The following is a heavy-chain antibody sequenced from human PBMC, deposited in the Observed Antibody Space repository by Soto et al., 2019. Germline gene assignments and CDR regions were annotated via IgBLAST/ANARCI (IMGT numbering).Heavy chain of an antibody. V-gene: IGHV4-39*01. Sequence: QLQLQESGPGLVKPSETLSLTCTVSGGSISSSSYYWGWIRQPPGKGLEWIGSIYYSGSTYYNPSLKSRVTISVDTSKNQFSLKLSSVTAADTAVYYCARHSGYDYVWGSYDYWGQGTLVTVSS. D-gene: IGHD3-16*01. J-gene: IGHJ4*02. CDR1: GGSISSSSYY. CDR3: ARHSGYDYVWGSYDY. CDR2: IYYSGST.